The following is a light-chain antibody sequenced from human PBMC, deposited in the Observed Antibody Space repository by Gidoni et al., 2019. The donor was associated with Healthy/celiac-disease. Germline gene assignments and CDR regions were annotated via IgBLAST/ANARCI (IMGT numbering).Light chain of an antibody. V-gene: IGKV3-20*01. CDR2: GAS. J-gene: IGKJ2*01. Sequence: EIVLTQSPGTLSLSPGERATLSCRASQSVSSSYLAWYQQKPGQAPRLLIYGASNRATGIPDRFSGSGSGTDFTLTISRLEPEDFAVYYCQQSYTFXQXTKLEIK. CDR3: QQSYT. CDR1: QSVSSSY.